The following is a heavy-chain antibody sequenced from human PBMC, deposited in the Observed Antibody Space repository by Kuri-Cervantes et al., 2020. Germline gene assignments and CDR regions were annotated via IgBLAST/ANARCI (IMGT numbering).Heavy chain of an antibody. CDR3: ARSKLGEWDSG. CDR1: GYTFTGYY. D-gene: IGHD1-26*01. CDR2: INPSGGGT. J-gene: IGHJ4*02. V-gene: IGHV1-46*01. Sequence: ASVKVSCKASGYTFTGYYIHWVRQVPGQGLEWMGTINPSGGGTNYAHNFQGRVTMTRDTSTSTAYMELSSLRSEDTAVYYCARSKLGEWDSGWGQGTLVTVSS.